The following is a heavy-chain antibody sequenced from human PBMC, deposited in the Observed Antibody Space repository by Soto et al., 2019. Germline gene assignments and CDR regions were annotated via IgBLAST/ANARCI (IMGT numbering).Heavy chain of an antibody. CDR3: AKDRGAMGASTHFDY. CDR1: GFTFSSYA. Sequence: QVQLVESGGGVVQPGRSLRLSCAASGFTFSSYAMHWVRQAPGKGLEWVAVISYDGSNKYYADSVKGRFTISRDNSKNTLFLQMNSLRVEDTAVYYCAKDRGAMGASTHFDYWGQGALVTVSS. CDR2: ISYDGSNK. V-gene: IGHV3-30-3*01. D-gene: IGHD1-26*01. J-gene: IGHJ4*02.